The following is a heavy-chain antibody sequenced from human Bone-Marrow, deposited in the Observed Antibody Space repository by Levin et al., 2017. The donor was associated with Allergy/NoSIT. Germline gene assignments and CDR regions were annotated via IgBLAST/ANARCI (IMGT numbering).Heavy chain of an antibody. CDR1: GYSFSSGYYC. D-gene: IGHD2-2*01. V-gene: IGHV4-30-4*01. CDR3: ARVRRYCHSTSCYSDWFDP. J-gene: IGHJ5*02. Sequence: SCTVSGYSFSSGYYCWSWNRQPPGKGLEWIGYIYYSGSTYYNPSLQSRVTLSVSTSKNQVSLKLSSVTAADTAVYYCARVRRYCHSTSCYSDWFDPWGQGTLVTVSS. CDR2: IYYSGST.